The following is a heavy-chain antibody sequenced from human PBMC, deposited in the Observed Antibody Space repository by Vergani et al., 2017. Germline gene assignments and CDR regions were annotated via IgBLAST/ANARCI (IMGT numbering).Heavy chain of an antibody. CDR2: ISGSGGST. J-gene: IGHJ6*02. Sequence: EVQLLESGGDLVQPGGSLRLSCAASGFTFNHYAMNWVRQAPGKGLEWVSVISGSGGSTYYAGSVKGRFTISRDSSKNTLYLQMNSLSAWDTAVYYCAKANPRNSGYEYLYYYHAMDVWGQGTTFTVSS. CDR3: AKANPRNSGYEYLYYYHAMDV. D-gene: IGHD5-12*01. CDR1: GFTFNHYA. V-gene: IGHV3-23*01.